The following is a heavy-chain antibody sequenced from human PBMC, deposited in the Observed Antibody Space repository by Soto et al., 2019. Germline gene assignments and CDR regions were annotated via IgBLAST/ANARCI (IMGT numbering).Heavy chain of an antibody. Sequence: PGGSLRLSCAASGFTFKDHTMNWVRQAPGKGLEWVSSISSSGGNKFYADSVKGRFTISRDNAKDSLFLQMNSLRDEDTAIYYCARIFSPRGSTFYSDCWGQGTPVTVSS. CDR2: ISSSGGNK. CDR1: GFTFKDHT. D-gene: IGHD1-26*01. J-gene: IGHJ4*02. V-gene: IGHV3-21*01. CDR3: ARIFSPRGSTFYSDC.